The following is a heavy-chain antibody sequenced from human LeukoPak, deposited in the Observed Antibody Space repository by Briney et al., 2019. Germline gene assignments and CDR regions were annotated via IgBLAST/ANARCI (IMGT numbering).Heavy chain of an antibody. CDR1: GFTFSSYA. J-gene: IGHJ6*04. V-gene: IGHV3-30*04. Sequence: GGSLRLSCAASGFTFSSYAMHWVRQAPGKGLEWVADISYDGSNKYYADSVKGRFTISRDNSKNTLYLQMNSLRAEDTAVYYCARPTTGSSWSNPYYYYGMDVWGKGTTVTVSS. D-gene: IGHD6-13*01. CDR3: ARPTTGSSWSNPYYYYGMDV. CDR2: ISYDGSNK.